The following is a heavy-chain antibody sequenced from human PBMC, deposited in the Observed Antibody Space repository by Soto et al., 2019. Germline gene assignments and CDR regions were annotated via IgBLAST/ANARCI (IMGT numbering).Heavy chain of an antibody. CDR1: GYTFSRSG. CDR3: ARSGSVPYYYYGLDV. Sequence: VQLVQSGAEVKKPGASVKVSCKASGYTFSRSGISWVRQAPGQGLEWMGWISTYNGDTNYAQKVKGTVTMTTDTATSTAFMELMSLRSDDTAVYYCARSGSVPYYYYGLDVWGQGTTVTVSS. D-gene: IGHD1-26*01. J-gene: IGHJ6*02. V-gene: IGHV1-18*01. CDR2: ISTYNGDT.